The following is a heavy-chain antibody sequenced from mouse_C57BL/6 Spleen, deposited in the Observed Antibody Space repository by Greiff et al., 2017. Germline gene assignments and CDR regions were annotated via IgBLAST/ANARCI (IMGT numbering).Heavy chain of an antibody. CDR2: ISSGSSTI. Sequence: VQLQQSGGGLVKPGGSLKLSCAASGFTFSDYGMHWVRQAPEKGLEWVAYISSGSSTIYYADTVKGRFTISRDNAKNTLFLQMTSLRSEDTAMYYCARITTDYYAMDYWGQGTSVTVSS. V-gene: IGHV5-17*01. CDR3: ARITTDYYAMDY. J-gene: IGHJ4*01. D-gene: IGHD1-1*01. CDR1: GFTFSDYG.